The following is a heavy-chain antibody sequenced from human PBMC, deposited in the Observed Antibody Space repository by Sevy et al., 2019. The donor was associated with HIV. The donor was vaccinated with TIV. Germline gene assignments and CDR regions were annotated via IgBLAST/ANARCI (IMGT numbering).Heavy chain of an antibody. CDR1: GDSVSTNSAA. CDR2: TYYRSKWFK. J-gene: IGHJ2*01. D-gene: IGHD1-1*01. CDR3: ARESGTISGDTERYFDL. Sequence: QSQTLSLTCAISGDSVSTNSAAWNWIRQSPSRGLEWLGRTYYRSKWFKEYAAPVKSRIIINPDTSKNQLSLQLNSVTPEDTAVYYCARESGTISGDTERYFDLWGRGTLVTVSS. V-gene: IGHV6-1*01.